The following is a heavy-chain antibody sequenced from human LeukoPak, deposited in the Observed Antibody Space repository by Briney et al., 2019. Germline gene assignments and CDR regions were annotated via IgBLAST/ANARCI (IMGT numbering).Heavy chain of an antibody. CDR3: ARLDIVATIKFDP. CDR2: IYYSGST. J-gene: IGHJ5*02. CDR1: GDSISSYY. Sequence: PSETLSLTCTVSGDSISSYYWSWIRQPPGKGLEWIGYIYYSGSTNYNPSLKSRVTISVDTSKNQFSLKLSSVTAADTAVYYCARLDIVATIKFDPWGQGTLVTVSS. V-gene: IGHV4-59*08. D-gene: IGHD5-12*01.